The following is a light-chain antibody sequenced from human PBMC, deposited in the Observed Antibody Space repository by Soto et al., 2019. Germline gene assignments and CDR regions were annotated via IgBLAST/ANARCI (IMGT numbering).Light chain of an antibody. V-gene: IGKV3-20*01. CDR3: LSAFLSRT. CDR1: QSISSRY. CDR2: GAC. J-gene: IGKJ4*01. Sequence: SLSVVAVSLTQGERVTLTCRASQSISSRYVGCYQQKPGQAPRLLFYGACIRATGISDRFSGSGSGTDFTLTISMQADDGIPDYCCLSAFLSRTFGEGGKLAIK.